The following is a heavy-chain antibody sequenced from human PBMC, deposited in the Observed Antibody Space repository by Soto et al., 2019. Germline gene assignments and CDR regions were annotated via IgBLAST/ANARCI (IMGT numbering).Heavy chain of an antibody. CDR3: ARDRPSVAVYRCYFDY. CDR2: ISAYNGNT. D-gene: IGHD6-19*01. CDR1: GYTFTSYG. J-gene: IGHJ4*02. V-gene: IGHV1-18*01. Sequence: ASVKVSCKASGYTFTSYGISWVRQAPGQGLEWMGWISAYNGNTNYAQKLQGRVTMTTDTSTSTAYMELRSLRSDDTAMYYCARDRPSVAVYRCYFDYWGQGTLVTVSS.